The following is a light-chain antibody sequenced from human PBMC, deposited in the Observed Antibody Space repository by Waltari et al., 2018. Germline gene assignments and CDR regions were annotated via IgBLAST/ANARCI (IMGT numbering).Light chain of an antibody. CDR1: QGIGSS. Sequence: DIQLTQSPSFLSASVGDRVTITCRASQGIGSSLAWAQQKPGKAPKLLIYDASTLQSGVPSRFSGSGSGTEFTLTISSLQPEDFATYYCQKLNSYPLFGQGTKLESK. V-gene: IGKV1-9*01. CDR3: QKLNSYPL. CDR2: DAS. J-gene: IGKJ2*01.